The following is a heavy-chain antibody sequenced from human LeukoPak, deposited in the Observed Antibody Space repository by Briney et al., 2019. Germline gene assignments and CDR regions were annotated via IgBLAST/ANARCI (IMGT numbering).Heavy chain of an antibody. CDR2: INPSGDST. CDR3: ARDESISILWW. V-gene: IGHV1-46*01. Sequence: GASVNVSCKASGYTHTNYYMHGVRQAPAQGLEWMRIINPSGDSTNYAQKFQGRVTMTRDTSTSTVYMELSSLRSEDTAVYYCARDESISILWWWGQGTLVTVSS. D-gene: IGHD2-21*01. CDR1: GYTHTNYY. J-gene: IGHJ1*01.